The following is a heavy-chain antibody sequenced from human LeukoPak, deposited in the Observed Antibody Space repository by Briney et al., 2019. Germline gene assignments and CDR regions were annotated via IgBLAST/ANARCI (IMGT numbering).Heavy chain of an antibody. CDR1: GYTFTGYY. CDR3: ARLGYSSNSEV. V-gene: IGHV1-2*06. J-gene: IGHJ4*02. D-gene: IGHD6-13*01. Sequence: ASVKVSCKASGYTFTGYYMHWVRQAPGQGLEWMGRINPNSGGTNYAQKFQGRVTMTRDTSISTAYLQWSSLKASDTAMYYCARLGYSSNSEVWGQGTLVTVSS. CDR2: INPNSGGT.